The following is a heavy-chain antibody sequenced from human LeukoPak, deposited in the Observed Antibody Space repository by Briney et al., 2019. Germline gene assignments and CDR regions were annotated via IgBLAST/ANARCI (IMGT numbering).Heavy chain of an antibody. CDR3: AIRKLGTYYFDY. CDR2: IVWNTAAT. J-gene: IGHJ4*02. CDR1: GFTFDNYA. Sequence: PRGSLRLSCAASGFTFDNYAMHWVRQPPGKGLEWVSGIVWNTAATAYADSMMGRSTISRDNAKNSLYLQMNSLRVEDTAFYFWAIRKLGTYYFDYWGQGTLVTVSS. V-gene: IGHV3-9*01. D-gene: IGHD1-26*01.